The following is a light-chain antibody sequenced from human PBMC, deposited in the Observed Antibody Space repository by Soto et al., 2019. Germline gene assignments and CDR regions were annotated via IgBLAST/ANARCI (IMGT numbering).Light chain of an antibody. CDR2: GAS. V-gene: IGKV3-15*01. CDR3: QQYNKWPPLT. Sequence: EIVMPQSPATLSVSPGERATLSCRASQSVSSDLAWYRQKPGQAPTLLIYGASTRATGIPARFSGSGSGTEFTLTISSLQSEDFAVYYCQQYNKWPPLTFGGGTKVEIK. CDR1: QSVSSD. J-gene: IGKJ4*01.